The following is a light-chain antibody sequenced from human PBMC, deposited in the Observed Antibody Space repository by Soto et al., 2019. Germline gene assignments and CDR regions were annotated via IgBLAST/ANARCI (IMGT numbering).Light chain of an antibody. V-gene: IGLV2-14*03. CDR3: GSYTDKTYI. Sequence: QSVLTQPASVSGSPGQSITISCTGTISDVGSYNYVSWYQQYPGKAPKLMIYDVSTRPSGVSDRFSGSKSGNTASLTISGLRAEDEADYYCGSYTDKTYIFGSGTKVTVL. CDR1: ISDVGSYNY. CDR2: DVS. J-gene: IGLJ1*01.